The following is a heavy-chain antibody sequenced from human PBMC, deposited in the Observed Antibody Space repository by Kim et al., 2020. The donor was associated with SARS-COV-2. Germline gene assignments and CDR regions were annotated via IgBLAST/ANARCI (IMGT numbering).Heavy chain of an antibody. Sequence: ASVKVSCKASGYTFTSYGISWVRQAPGQGLEWMGWISAYNGNTNYAQKLQGRVTMTTDTSTSTAYMELRSLRSDDTAVYYCARVGQGPYDSSGPSGGDYWGQGTLVTVSS. D-gene: IGHD3-22*01. CDR2: ISAYNGNT. CDR1: GYTFTSYG. CDR3: ARVGQGPYDSSGPSGGDY. J-gene: IGHJ4*02. V-gene: IGHV1-18*01.